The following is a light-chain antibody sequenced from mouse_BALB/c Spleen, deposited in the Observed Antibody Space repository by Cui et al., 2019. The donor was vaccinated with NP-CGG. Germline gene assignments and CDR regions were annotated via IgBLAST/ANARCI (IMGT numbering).Light chain of an antibody. CDR3: ALWYSNHWV. CDR1: TGAVTTSNY. J-gene: IGLJ1*01. V-gene: IGLV1*01. CDR2: GTN. Sequence: QAVVTQESALTTSPGETVTSSCRSSTGAVTTSNYANWVQEKPDHLFTGLIGGTNNRPPGVPARFSGSLIGDKAALTITGAQTEDEAIYFCALWYSNHWVFGGGTKLTVL.